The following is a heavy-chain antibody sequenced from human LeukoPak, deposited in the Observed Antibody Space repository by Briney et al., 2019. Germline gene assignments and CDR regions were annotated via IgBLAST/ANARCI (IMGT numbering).Heavy chain of an antibody. Sequence: GGSLRPSCAASGFAFSTYAMNWVRQAPGKGLEWVSTISGNGGSTYYADSVRGRFTIFRDNPKNTLYLQMKSLRAEDTAVYYCAKLGDLDYWGQGTLVTVSS. V-gene: IGHV3-23*01. CDR1: GFAFSTYA. D-gene: IGHD3-16*01. CDR2: ISGNGGST. CDR3: AKLGDLDY. J-gene: IGHJ4*02.